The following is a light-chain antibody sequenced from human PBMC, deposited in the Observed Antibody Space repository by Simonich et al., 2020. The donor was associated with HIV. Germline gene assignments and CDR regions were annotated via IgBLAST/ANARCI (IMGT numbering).Light chain of an antibody. CDR3: QQYYSTPPA. J-gene: IGKJ3*01. CDR2: WAS. CDR1: QSVLYSSNNKNY. Sequence: DIVMTQSPDSLAVSLGERATINCRSSQSVLYSSNNKNYLALYHQKPGQPPKLLIYWASTRESGVPDRCSGSGSGTDFTLTISSLQAEDVAVYYCQQYYSTPPAFGPGTKVDIK. V-gene: IGKV4-1*01.